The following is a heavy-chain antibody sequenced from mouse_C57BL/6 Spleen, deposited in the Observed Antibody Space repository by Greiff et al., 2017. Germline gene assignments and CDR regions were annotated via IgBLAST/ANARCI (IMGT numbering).Heavy chain of an antibody. CDR3: ARGGYYDYFYYAMDY. Sequence: EVQLQESGPELVKPGASVKISCKASGYSFTDYNMNWVKQSNGKSLEWIGVINPNYGTTSYNQKFKGKATLTVDQSSSTAYMQLNSLTSEDSAVYYCARGGYYDYFYYAMDYWGQGTSVTVSS. J-gene: IGHJ4*01. CDR1: GYSFTDYN. V-gene: IGHV1-39*01. D-gene: IGHD2-4*01. CDR2: INPNYGTT.